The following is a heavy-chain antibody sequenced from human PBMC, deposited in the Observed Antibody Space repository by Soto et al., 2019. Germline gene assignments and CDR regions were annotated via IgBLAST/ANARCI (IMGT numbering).Heavy chain of an antibody. CDR2: ISAYNGNT. CDR3: ARDFWSGYYGDNWFDP. CDR1: GYTFTSYG. V-gene: IGHV1-18*01. D-gene: IGHD3-3*01. Sequence: QVQLVQSGAEVKKPGASVKVSCKASGYTFTSYGISWVRQAPGQGLEWMGWISAYNGNTNYAQKLQGRVTMPTDTSTSTAYMELRSLRSDDTAVYYCARDFWSGYYGDNWFDPWGQGTLVTVSS. J-gene: IGHJ5*02.